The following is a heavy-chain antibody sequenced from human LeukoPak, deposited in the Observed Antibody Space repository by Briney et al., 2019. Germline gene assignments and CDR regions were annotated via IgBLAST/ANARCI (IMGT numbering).Heavy chain of an antibody. J-gene: IGHJ4*02. D-gene: IGHD5-18*01. CDR1: GFTFSSYA. V-gene: IGHV3-30-3*01. CDR3: AREGYSYGYGSYFDY. CDR2: ISYDGSNK. Sequence: GGSLRLSRAASGFTFSSYAMHWVRQAPGKGLEWVAVISYDGSNKYYADSVKGRFTISRDNSKNTLYLQMNSLRAEDTAVYYCAREGYSYGYGSYFDYWGQGTLVTVSS.